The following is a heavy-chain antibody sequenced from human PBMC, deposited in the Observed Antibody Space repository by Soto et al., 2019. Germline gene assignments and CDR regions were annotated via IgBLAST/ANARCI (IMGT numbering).Heavy chain of an antibody. Sequence: SETLSLTCTVSGGSIGSSSYYWGWIRQPPGKGLEWIGSIYYSGSTYYNPSLKSRVTISVDTSKNQFSLKLSSVTAADTAVYYCARRDATDGWFDPWGQGTLVTVSS. J-gene: IGHJ5*02. CDR2: IYYSGST. V-gene: IGHV4-39*01. CDR1: GGSIGSSSYY. CDR3: ARRDATDGWFDP.